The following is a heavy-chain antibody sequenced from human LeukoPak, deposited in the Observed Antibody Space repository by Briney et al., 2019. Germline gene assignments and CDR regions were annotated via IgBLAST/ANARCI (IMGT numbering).Heavy chain of an antibody. V-gene: IGHV3-23*01. Sequence: GGSLRLSCAASGFTFSSYALSWVRQAPGKGLEWVSGISETGGTTFYADSVKGRFTITRDNSKNTLYVQMNSLRGEDTAVYYCAKDSGPKQLVFLDSWGQGTLVTVSS. CDR1: GFTFSSYA. CDR3: AKDSGPKQLVFLDS. J-gene: IGHJ4*02. D-gene: IGHD6-13*01. CDR2: ISETGGTT.